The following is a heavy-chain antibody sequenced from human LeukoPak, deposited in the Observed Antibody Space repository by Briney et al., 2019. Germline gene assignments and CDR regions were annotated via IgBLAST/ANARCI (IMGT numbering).Heavy chain of an antibody. J-gene: IGHJ4*02. Sequence: SETLSLTCTVSGGSISSYYWSWIRQPPGKGLEWIGYIYYSGSTNYNPSLKSRVTISVDTSKNQFSLKLSSVTAADTAVYYCARVATMIVEYYFDYWGQGTLVTVSS. CDR2: IYYSGST. D-gene: IGHD3-22*01. CDR3: ARVATMIVEYYFDY. V-gene: IGHV4-59*01. CDR1: GGSISSYY.